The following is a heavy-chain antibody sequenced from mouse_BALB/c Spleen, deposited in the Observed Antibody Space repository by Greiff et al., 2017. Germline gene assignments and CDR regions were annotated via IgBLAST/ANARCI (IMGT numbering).Heavy chain of an antibody. CDR1: GFNIKDYY. CDR2: IDPENGNT. D-gene: IGHD2-4*01. V-gene: IGHV14-1*02. Sequence: VQLQQSGAELVRPGALVKLSCKASGFNIKDYYMHWVKQRPEQGLEWIGWIDPENGNTIYDPKFQGKASITADTSSNTAYLQLSSLTSEDTAVYYCASEGGLRRGYYTMDYWGQGTSVTVSS. CDR3: ASEGGLRRGYYTMDY. J-gene: IGHJ4*01.